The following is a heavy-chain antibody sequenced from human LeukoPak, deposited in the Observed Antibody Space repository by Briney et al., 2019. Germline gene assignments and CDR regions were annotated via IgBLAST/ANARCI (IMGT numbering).Heavy chain of an antibody. Sequence: GSLRLSCAASGFTFSSYEMNWVRQAPGKGLEWVSYISSSGSTIYYADSVRGRFTISRDNAKNSLYLQMNSLRAEDTAVYYCAELGITMIGGVWGKGTTVTISS. CDR3: AELGITMIGGV. CDR1: GFTFSSYE. D-gene: IGHD3-10*02. V-gene: IGHV3-48*03. J-gene: IGHJ6*04. CDR2: ISSSGSTI.